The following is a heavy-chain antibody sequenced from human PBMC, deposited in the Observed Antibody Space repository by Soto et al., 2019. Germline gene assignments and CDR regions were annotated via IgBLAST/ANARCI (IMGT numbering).Heavy chain of an antibody. Sequence: AGGSLRLSCAASGFSFSDYVMHGVRQAPGKGREWVAVMWYHGRDLCYTDSVKGRFTISRDNSKNTLFLQMNSLRADDTAVYYCARDQGGQSGNFIFDHWGQGALVTVSS. CDR2: MWYHGRDL. CDR1: GFSFSDYV. J-gene: IGHJ4*02. CDR3: ARDQGGQSGNFIFDH. D-gene: IGHD1-26*01. V-gene: IGHV3-33*01.